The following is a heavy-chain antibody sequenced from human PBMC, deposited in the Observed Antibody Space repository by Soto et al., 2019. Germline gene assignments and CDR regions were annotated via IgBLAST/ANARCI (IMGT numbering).Heavy chain of an antibody. CDR3: AREGRSSTWYDWYCDR. J-gene: IGHJ2*01. V-gene: IGHV3-13*04. Sequence: QDTGRGLEWVSAIGTGGDTYYPDSVQGRFTISRENAKNSLYLQMNSLRDEDTAVYFCAREGRSSTWYDWYCDRRGRGTLVTVSS. D-gene: IGHD6-13*01. CDR2: IGTGGDT.